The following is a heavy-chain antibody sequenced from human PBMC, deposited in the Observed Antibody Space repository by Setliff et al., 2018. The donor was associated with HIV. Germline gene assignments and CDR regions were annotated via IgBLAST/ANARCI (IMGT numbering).Heavy chain of an antibody. CDR2: ISSSSTYT. V-gene: IGHV3-21*01. J-gene: IGHJ4*02. CDR3: ARLMYSSGPGSFDY. D-gene: IGHD6-19*01. CDR1: GFTFSDYT. Sequence: GGSLRLSCAASGFTFSDYTMNWVRQAPGKGLEWVSSISSSSTYTFYADSVKGRFTISRDNAKNSLYLQMNSLRAEDTAEYYCARLMYSSGPGSFDYWGQGTLVTVSS.